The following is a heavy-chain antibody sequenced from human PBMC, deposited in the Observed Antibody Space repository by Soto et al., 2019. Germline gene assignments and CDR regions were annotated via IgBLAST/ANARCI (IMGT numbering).Heavy chain of an antibody. J-gene: IGHJ4*02. CDR1: GFTFSSYA. Sequence: GGSLRLSCAASGFTFSSYAMTWVRQAPGRGLEWVSAISGSGGNTYYAESVKGRFTISRDNSKNTLYLQMKSLRAEDTAVYYCAKDSGFSWLNFDCWDQGTLVTVSS. CDR2: ISGSGGNT. CDR3: AKDSGFSWLNFDC. D-gene: IGHD2-15*01. V-gene: IGHV3-23*01.